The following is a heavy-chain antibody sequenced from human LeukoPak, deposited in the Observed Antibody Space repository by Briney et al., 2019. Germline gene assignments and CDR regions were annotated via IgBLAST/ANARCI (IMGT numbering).Heavy chain of an antibody. J-gene: IGHJ4*02. V-gene: IGHV3-48*03. CDR2: ISSSGSTI. D-gene: IGHD2-15*01. CDR3: AKRKTPYCSGGSCPDY. Sequence: GGSLRLSCAASGFTFSSYEMNWVRQAPGKGLEWVSYISSSGSTIYYADSVKGRFTISRDNAKNSLYLQMNSLRAEDTAVYYCAKRKTPYCSGGSCPDYWGQGTLVTVSS. CDR1: GFTFSSYE.